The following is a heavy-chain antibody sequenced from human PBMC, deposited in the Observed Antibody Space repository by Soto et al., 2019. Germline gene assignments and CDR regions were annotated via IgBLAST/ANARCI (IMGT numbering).Heavy chain of an antibody. CDR2: VYWDDDK. V-gene: IGHV2-5*02. CDR3: VHTYADHAGYYFDF. J-gene: IGHJ4*02. CDR1: GFSLIDSGVA. Sequence: QITLKESGPPLVKPTQTLTLTCSTSGFSLIDSGVAVGWIRQPPGKALDWLALVYWDDDKRYSPSLRTRFTITRDTSKNQVVLTMTNIDPVDTATYYCVHTYADHAGYYFDFWGQGTLVTVSS.